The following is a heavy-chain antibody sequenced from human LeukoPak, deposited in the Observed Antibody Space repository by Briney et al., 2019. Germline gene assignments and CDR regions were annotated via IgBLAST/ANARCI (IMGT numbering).Heavy chain of an antibody. CDR3: ARYDSSGYYYYYYYMDV. D-gene: IGHD3-22*01. V-gene: IGHV3-74*01. J-gene: IGHJ6*03. CDR1: GFTFSSYW. CDR2: INSDGSST. Sequence: GGSLRLSCAASGFTFSSYWMHWVRQAPGKGLVWVSRINSDGSSTSYADSVKGRFTISRDNAKNTLYLQMNSLRAEDTAVYYCARYDSSGYYYYYYYMDVWGKGTTVTVSS.